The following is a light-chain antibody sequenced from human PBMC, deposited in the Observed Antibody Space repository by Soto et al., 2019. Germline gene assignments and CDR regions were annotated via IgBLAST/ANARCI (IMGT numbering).Light chain of an antibody. CDR3: QQSYSSPT. CDR2: SAS. J-gene: IGKJ3*01. Sequence: DIQMTQSPSSLSASVGDRVTIACRASESIRDMLNWYQQKPGKAPMLLLSSASILQSGVPSRFSGSGSGTDFSLTISGLQPEDFATYFCQQSYSSPTFGPGTKVYLK. CDR1: ESIRDM. V-gene: IGKV1-39*01.